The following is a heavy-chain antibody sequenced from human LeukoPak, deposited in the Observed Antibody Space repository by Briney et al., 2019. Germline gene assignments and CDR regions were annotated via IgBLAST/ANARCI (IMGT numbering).Heavy chain of an antibody. CDR2: ISYDGSNK. Sequence: SPRLSRAASRFTFSTDSMHCVPQAPGQELECVAVISYDGSNKYYADSVKGRFTISRDNSKNTLYLQMNSLRAEDTALYYCVKGAGYYYDSRFDYWGQGTLVTVSS. CDR1: RFTFSTDS. V-gene: IGHV3-30*18. D-gene: IGHD3-22*01. CDR3: VKGAGYYYDSRFDY. J-gene: IGHJ4*02.